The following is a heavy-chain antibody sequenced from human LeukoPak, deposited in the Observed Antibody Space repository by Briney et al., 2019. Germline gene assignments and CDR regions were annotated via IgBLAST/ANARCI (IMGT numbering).Heavy chain of an antibody. CDR2: MKPNNGNT. CDR1: GYTFTSYD. J-gene: IGHJ4*02. CDR3: ARDFRTEDSGSYYPTFDY. Sequence: ASVKVSCKASGYTFTSYDINWVRQATGQGLEWMGWMKPNNGNTGYEQKFQGRVTMTRNTSISTAYMELSRLRSDDTAVYYCARDFRTEDSGSYYPTFDYWGQGTLVTVSS. V-gene: IGHV1-8*01. D-gene: IGHD1-26*01.